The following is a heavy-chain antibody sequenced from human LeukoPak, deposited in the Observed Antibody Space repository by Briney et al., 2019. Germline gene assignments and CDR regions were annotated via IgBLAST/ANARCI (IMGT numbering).Heavy chain of an antibody. CDR1: GFTFSNYW. Sequence: PGGSLRLSCVASGFTFSNYWMSWVRQAPGKGLERVANINQDGSEKYSVDSVKGRFTFSRDNAKNSLYLQMNSLRDEDTAVYYCARDAYSSSWYRNWFDPWGQGTLVTVSS. V-gene: IGHV3-7*01. CDR2: INQDGSEK. CDR3: ARDAYSSSWYRNWFDP. J-gene: IGHJ5*02. D-gene: IGHD6-13*01.